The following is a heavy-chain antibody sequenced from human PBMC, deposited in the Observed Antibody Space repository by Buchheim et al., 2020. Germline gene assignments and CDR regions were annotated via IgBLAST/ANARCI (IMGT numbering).Heavy chain of an antibody. CDR3: TRGSRYGMDV. CDR2: INSDGSKT. V-gene: IGHV3-74*01. CDR1: GFSFRSYW. Sequence: EVQVVESGGGLLQPGGSLRLSCAASGFSFRSYWMHWVRQVPGKGLVWVSFINSDGSKTRSAESVKGRFTIPRGNAKNTWYLQMNSVRAEDTAVYYCTRGSRYGMDVWGPGTT. J-gene: IGHJ6*02.